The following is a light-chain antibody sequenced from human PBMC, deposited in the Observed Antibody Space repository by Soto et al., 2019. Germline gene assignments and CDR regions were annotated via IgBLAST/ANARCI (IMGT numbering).Light chain of an antibody. Sequence: QSALTQPASVSGSPGQSITISCTGTSSDIGTYNYVSWYQHHPGKAPKLLIYEVSNRPSGVSNRFSGSKSGNTASLTISGLQAEDEADYYCSSYTISNTLPFVFGTGTKVTVL. CDR3: SSYTISNTLPFV. CDR1: SSDIGTYNY. J-gene: IGLJ1*01. V-gene: IGLV2-14*01. CDR2: EVS.